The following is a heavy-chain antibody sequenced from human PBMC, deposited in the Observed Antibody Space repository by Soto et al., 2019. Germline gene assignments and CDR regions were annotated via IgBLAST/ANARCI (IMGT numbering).Heavy chain of an antibody. CDR1: GFTFSSYG. V-gene: IGHV3-30*18. CDR2: ISYDGSNK. Sequence: QVQLVESGGGVVQPGRSLRLSCAASGFTFSSYGMHWVRQAPGKGLEWVAVISYDGSNKYYADSVKGRFTISRDNSKNTLYLQMNSLRAEDTAVYYCAKDLEAWLVGFLFDYWGQGTLVTVFS. J-gene: IGHJ4*02. CDR3: AKDLEAWLVGFLFDY. D-gene: IGHD6-19*01.